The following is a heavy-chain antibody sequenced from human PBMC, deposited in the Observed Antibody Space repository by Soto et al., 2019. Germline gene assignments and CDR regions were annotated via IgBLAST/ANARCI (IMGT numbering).Heavy chain of an antibody. V-gene: IGHV4-30-2*01. CDR1: GGSISSGGYS. D-gene: IGHD3-9*01. Sequence: PSETLSLTCAVSGGSISSGGYSWSWIRQPPGKGLEWIGYIYHSVSTYYNPSLKSRVTISVDRSKNQFSLKLSSVTAADTAVYYCAGGPPIFYWGQGTLVTVSS. CDR2: IYHSVST. J-gene: IGHJ4*02. CDR3: AGGPPIFY.